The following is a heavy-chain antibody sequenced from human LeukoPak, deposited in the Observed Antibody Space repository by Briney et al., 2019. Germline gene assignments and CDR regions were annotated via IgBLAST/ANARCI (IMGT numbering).Heavy chain of an antibody. CDR3: ARGNVWGSFPVRGPLDF. CDR2: IDNSGNT. J-gene: IGHJ4*02. V-gene: IGHV4-59*01. Sequence: SETLSLTCYVSGVSINSYFWNWVRQSPGKGLEWIGYIDNSGNTKYNPSLKSRVTISLDTSKKQLSLKLSSVTAADTALYYCARGNVWGSFPVRGPLDFWGQGTLVTVSS. D-gene: IGHD3-16*01. CDR1: GVSINSYF.